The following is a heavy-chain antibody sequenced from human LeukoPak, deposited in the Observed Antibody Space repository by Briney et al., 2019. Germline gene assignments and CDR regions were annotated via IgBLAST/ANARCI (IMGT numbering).Heavy chain of an antibody. Sequence: SQTLSLTCTVSGGSISSNSYYWGWIRQPPGKGLEWIGSIYYTGSTYYNPSLKSRVTISLDTSKNQFSLKLSSVTAADTTVYYCARIIRTTMIVVDINWFDPWGQGTLVAVSS. CDR1: GGSISSNSYY. J-gene: IGHJ5*02. CDR2: IYYTGST. CDR3: ARIIRTTMIVVDINWFDP. D-gene: IGHD3-22*01. V-gene: IGHV4-39*07.